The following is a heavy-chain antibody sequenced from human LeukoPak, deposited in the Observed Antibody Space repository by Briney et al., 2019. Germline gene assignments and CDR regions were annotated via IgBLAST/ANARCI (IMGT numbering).Heavy chain of an antibody. Sequence: GGSPRLSCAASGFTFSSYGMHWVRQAPGKGLEWVAVISYDGSNKYYADSVKGRFTISRDNSKNTLYLQMNSLRAEDTAVYYCAKDPDYIYYDSSGYYPRGYFDYWGQGTLVTVSS. D-gene: IGHD3-22*01. CDR3: AKDPDYIYYDSSGYYPRGYFDY. J-gene: IGHJ4*02. CDR2: ISYDGSNK. CDR1: GFTFSSYG. V-gene: IGHV3-30*18.